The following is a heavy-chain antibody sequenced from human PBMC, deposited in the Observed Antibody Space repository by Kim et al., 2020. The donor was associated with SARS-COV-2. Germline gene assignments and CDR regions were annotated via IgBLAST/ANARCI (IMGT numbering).Heavy chain of an antibody. J-gene: IGHJ3*02. CDR3: ARSFGGGGYNHAFDI. V-gene: IGHV3-33*08. D-gene: IGHD3-16*01. Sequence: GGSLRLSCAASGFTFSSYGMHWVRQAPGKGLEWVAVIWYDGSNKYYADSVKGRFTISRDNSKNTLYLQMNSLRAEDTAVYYCARSFGGGGYNHAFDIWGQGTMVTVSS. CDR1: GFTFSSYG. CDR2: IWYDGSNK.